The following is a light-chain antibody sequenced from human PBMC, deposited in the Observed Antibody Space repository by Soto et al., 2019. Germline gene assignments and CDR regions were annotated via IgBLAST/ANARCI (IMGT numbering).Light chain of an antibody. J-gene: IGLJ1*01. CDR3: CSYAGSYTYV. Sequence: QSALTQPRSVSGSPGQSVTISCTGTGSDVGGYNYVSWYQQYPDKAPKVMIYDVTKRPAGVPDRFSGSKSGNTASLTISGLPAEDEADYYCCSYAGSYTYVFGTGTKVTVL. CDR1: GSDVGGYNY. CDR2: DVT. V-gene: IGLV2-11*01.